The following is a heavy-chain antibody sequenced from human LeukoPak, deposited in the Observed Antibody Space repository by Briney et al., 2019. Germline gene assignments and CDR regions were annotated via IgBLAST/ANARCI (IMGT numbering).Heavy chain of an antibody. Sequence: SLRLSCAASGFTFDDYAMHWVRQASGKGLEWVSGISWNSGSIGYADSVKGRFTISRDNAKNSLYLQMNSLRAEDTAVYYCARLDSSLGPYFDYWGQGTLVTVSS. D-gene: IGHD3/OR15-3a*01. CDR3: ARLDSSLGPYFDY. CDR2: ISWNSGSI. J-gene: IGHJ4*02. V-gene: IGHV3-9*01. CDR1: GFTFDDYA.